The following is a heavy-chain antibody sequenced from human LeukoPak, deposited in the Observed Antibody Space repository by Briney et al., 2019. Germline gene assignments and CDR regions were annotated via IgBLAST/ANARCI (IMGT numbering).Heavy chain of an antibody. V-gene: IGHV4-59*01. Sequence: SQTLSLTCTVSGGSISSYYWSWIRQPPGKGLEWIGYIYYSGSTNYNPSLKSRVTISVDTSKNQFSLKLSSVTAADTAVYYCARDSGGSYYPRPPFDYWGQGTLVTVSS. D-gene: IGHD1-26*01. CDR1: GGSISSYY. CDR2: IYYSGST. CDR3: ARDSGGSYYPRPPFDY. J-gene: IGHJ4*02.